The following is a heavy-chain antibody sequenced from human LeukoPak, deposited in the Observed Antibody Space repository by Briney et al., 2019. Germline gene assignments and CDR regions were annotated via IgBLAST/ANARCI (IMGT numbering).Heavy chain of an antibody. D-gene: IGHD3-9*01. V-gene: IGHV1-18*04. Sequence: GASVKVSCKSSGYTFTTYYMHWVRQAPGQGLEWMGWISVYTGNTNYAQKLQGRVTMTTDTSTSTAYMELRSLRSDDTAVYYCARVDDAFDIWGQGTMVTVSS. CDR2: ISVYTGNT. CDR1: GYTFTTYY. CDR3: ARVDDAFDI. J-gene: IGHJ3*02.